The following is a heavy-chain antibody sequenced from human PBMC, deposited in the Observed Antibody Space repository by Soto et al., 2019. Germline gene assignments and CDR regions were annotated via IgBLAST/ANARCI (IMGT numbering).Heavy chain of an antibody. D-gene: IGHD3-16*01. Sequence: SETLSLTCTVSGGSISSYYWSWIRQPPGKGLEWIGYIYYSGSTNYSPSLKSRVTISVDTSKNQFSLKLSSVTAADTAVYYCARGYDYLWGSSNWFDPWGQGTLVTVSS. CDR1: GGSISSYY. V-gene: IGHV4-59*08. CDR2: IYYSGST. J-gene: IGHJ5*02. CDR3: ARGYDYLWGSSNWFDP.